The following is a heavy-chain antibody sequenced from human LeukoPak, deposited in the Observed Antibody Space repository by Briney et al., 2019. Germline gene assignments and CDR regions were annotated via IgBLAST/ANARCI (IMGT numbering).Heavy chain of an antibody. CDR3: ARDLGYCSGGSCYPTDY. Sequence: ASVKVSCKASGYTFTGYYMHWVRQAPGQGREWMGRINPNSGGTNYAQKFQGRVTMTRDTSISTAYMELSRLRSDDTAVYYCARDLGYCSGGSCYPTDYWGQGTLVTVSS. J-gene: IGHJ4*02. D-gene: IGHD2-15*01. CDR1: GYTFTGYY. V-gene: IGHV1-2*06. CDR2: INPNSGGT.